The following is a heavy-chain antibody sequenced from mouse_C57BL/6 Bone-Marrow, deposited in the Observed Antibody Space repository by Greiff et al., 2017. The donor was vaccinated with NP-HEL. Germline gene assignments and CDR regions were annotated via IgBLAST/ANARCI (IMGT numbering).Heavy chain of an antibody. CDR3: ARRGLRRGYYAMDY. D-gene: IGHD2-12*01. J-gene: IGHJ4*01. CDR1: GFNIKNTY. Sequence: EVQLQQSVAELVRPGASVKLSCTASGFNIKNTYMPWVKQRPEQGLEWIGRIDPANGNTKYAPKFQGKATITADTSSNTAYLQLSSLTSEDTAIYYCARRGLRRGYYAMDYWGQGTSVTVSS. CDR2: IDPANGNT. V-gene: IGHV14-3*01.